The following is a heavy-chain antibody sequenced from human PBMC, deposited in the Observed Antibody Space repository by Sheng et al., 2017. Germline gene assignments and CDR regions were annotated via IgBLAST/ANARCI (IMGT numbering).Heavy chain of an antibody. D-gene: IGHD6-19*01. CDR1: GFTFSDYG. V-gene: IGHV3-30*03. CDR2: VSYDGSDK. CDR3: ARGNSTAWSFDY. J-gene: IGHJ4*02. Sequence: QVQLVESGGGVVQPGRSLRLSCSVSGFTFSDYGMHWVRQAPGKGLEWVAVVSYDGSDKYYADSVKGRFTMSRDNSKNTVYLQMNSLTPEDTAVYYCARGNSTAWSFDYWGQGTLVTVSS.